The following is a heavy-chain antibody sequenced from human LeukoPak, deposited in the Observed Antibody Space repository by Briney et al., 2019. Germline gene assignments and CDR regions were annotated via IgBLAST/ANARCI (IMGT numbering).Heavy chain of an antibody. J-gene: IGHJ4*02. Sequence: SETLSLTCAVYGGSFSGYYWSWIRQPPGKGLEWIGYIYYSGSTNYNPSLKSRVTISVDTSKNQFSLKLSSVTAADTAVYYCARDVGATPGYFDYWGQGTLVTVSS. CDR1: GGSFSGYY. D-gene: IGHD1-26*01. CDR2: IYYSGST. V-gene: IGHV4-59*01. CDR3: ARDVGATPGYFDY.